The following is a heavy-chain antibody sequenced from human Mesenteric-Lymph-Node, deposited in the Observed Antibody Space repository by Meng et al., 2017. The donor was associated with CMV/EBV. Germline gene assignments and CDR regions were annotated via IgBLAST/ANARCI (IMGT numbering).Heavy chain of an antibody. D-gene: IGHD6-19*01. CDR1: GIIFSSHS. Sequence: LSLTCAASGIIFSSHSMNWVRQAPGKGLEWVSSITGSRDSIYYADSVRGRFTISRDSSKNSLYLQMNSLRAEDTAVYYCTRDRTSGWFNTFDIWGQGTMVTVSS. CDR3: TRDRTSGWFNTFDI. J-gene: IGHJ3*02. V-gene: IGHV3-21*01. CDR2: ITGSRDSI.